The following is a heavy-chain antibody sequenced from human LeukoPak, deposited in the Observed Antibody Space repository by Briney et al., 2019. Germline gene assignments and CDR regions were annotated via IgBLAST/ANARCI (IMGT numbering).Heavy chain of an antibody. J-gene: IGHJ6*03. CDR3: ARARGQTGYYWSYYYYMDV. V-gene: IGHV3-48*01. CDR1: GFTFSDYS. Sequence: GRSLKLSCAVSGFTFSDYSMNWVSQAPGKGLEWVSYISGGSSTMYYADSVKGRFTISRDNATNSMYLQMNRPRAEDTAVYSCARARGQTGYYWSYYYYMDVWGIGTTVTVSS. CDR2: ISGGSSTM. D-gene: IGHD3-9*01.